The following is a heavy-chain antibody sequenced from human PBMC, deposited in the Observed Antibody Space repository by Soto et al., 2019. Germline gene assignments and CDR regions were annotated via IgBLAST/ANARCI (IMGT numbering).Heavy chain of an antibody. J-gene: IGHJ3*01. Sequence: VQLLESGGHWVQPGGSLRLSCAASGLNFGSFGVSWFRQAPGKGLEWVSGINGGGDVTYYAVSVKGRFTISRDNPKNTVYLQMNSVRVDDTAVYICAKALRMIYPFDAFDVWGQGTAVSVSS. CDR3: AKALRMIYPFDAFDV. D-gene: IGHD3-22*01. V-gene: IGHV3-23*01. CDR1: GLNFGSFG. CDR2: INGGGDVT.